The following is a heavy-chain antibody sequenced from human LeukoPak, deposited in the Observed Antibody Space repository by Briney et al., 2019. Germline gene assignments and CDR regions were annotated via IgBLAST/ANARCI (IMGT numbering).Heavy chain of an antibody. V-gene: IGHV3-23*01. CDR3: AKGTPYSSGWYPFDY. J-gene: IGHJ4*02. D-gene: IGHD6-19*01. CDR1: GFTFSSYA. Sequence: PGGSPRLSCAASGFTFSSYAMSWVRQAPGKGLEWVSAISGSGGSTYYADSVKGRFTISRDNSKNTLYLQMNSLRAEDTAVYHCAKGTPYSSGWYPFDYWGQGTLVTVSS. CDR2: ISGSGGST.